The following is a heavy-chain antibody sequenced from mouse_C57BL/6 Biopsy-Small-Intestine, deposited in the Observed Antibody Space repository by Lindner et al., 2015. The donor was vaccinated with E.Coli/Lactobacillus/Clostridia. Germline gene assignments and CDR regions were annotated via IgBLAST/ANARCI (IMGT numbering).Heavy chain of an antibody. Sequence: SVKVSCKASGDTFTMSHMHWLRQAPGQGLEWMGIINLSYGSTTYAQKFQGRVTMTRDTSTNTVSMELSSLRSDDTAVYYCASAPVEGSSAYTFDYWGQGTQVTVSS. D-gene: IGHD3-3*01. V-gene: IGHV1-64*01. J-gene: IGHJ4*01. CDR1: GDTFTMSH. CDR2: INLSYGST. CDR3: ASAPVEGSSAYTFDY.